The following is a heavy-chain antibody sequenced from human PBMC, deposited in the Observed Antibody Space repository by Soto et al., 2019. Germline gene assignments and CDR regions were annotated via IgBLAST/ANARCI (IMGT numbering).Heavy chain of an antibody. D-gene: IGHD2-15*01. J-gene: IGHJ6*02. CDR3: ATDCSGGSCYGASGMDV. CDR2: INAGFGAT. CDR1: GGTFGRYA. V-gene: IGHV1-69*06. Sequence: QVQLEQPGAEVKKPGSSVKVSCKASGGTFGRYAISWVRRAPGQSLEWMGQINAGFGATDLAQMFQGRVTITADKSTTTVYMELSSLRSDDTAVYYCATDCSGGSCYGASGMDVWGQGTTVTVSS.